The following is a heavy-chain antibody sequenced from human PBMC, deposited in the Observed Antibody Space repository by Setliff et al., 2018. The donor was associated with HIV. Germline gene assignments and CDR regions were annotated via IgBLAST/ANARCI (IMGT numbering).Heavy chain of an antibody. D-gene: IGHD3-3*01. V-gene: IGHV4-4*07. CDR2: IYTSGST. Sequence: SETLSLTCTVSGGSISSYYWSWIRQPAGKGLEWIGRIYTSGSTNYNPSLKSRVTMSVDTSKNQFSLKLGSVTAADTAVYYCARSFTYNFWSGLAGDAFDIWGQGTMVTVSS. CDR1: GGSISSYY. J-gene: IGHJ3*02. CDR3: ARSFTYNFWSGLAGDAFDI.